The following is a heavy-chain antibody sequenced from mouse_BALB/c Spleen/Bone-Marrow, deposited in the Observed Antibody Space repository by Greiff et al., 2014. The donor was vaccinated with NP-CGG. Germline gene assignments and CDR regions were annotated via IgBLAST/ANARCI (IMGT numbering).Heavy chain of an antibody. CDR1: GYSITSGYS. CDR3: ARGENYGYDGFAY. J-gene: IGHJ3*01. D-gene: IGHD2-2*01. CDR2: IHYSGST. V-gene: IGHV3-1*02. Sequence: EVKLQESGPDLVKPSQSLSLTCTVTGYSITSGYSWHWIRPFPGNKLEWMGYIHYSGSTNYNPSLKSRISVTRDTSKNQFFLQLISVTTEDTATYYCARGENYGYDGFAYWGQGTLVAVSA.